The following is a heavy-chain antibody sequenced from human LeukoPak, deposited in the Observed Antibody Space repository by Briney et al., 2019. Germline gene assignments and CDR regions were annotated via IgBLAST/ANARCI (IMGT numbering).Heavy chain of an antibody. D-gene: IGHD4-23*01. CDR2: TRNRANSYTT. J-gene: IGHJ4*02. CDR3: AREGEDYGGNPEPFDY. V-gene: IGHV3-72*01. CDR1: GGSISSSSYY. Sequence: PSETLSLTCTVAGGSISSSSYYWGWIRQPPGKGLEWVGRTRNRANSYTTEYAASVKGRFTISRDDSKNSLYLQMNSLKTEDTAVYYCAREGEDYGGNPEPFDYWGQGTLVTVSS.